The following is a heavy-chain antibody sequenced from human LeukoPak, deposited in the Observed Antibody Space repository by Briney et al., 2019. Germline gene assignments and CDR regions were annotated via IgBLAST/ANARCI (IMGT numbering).Heavy chain of an antibody. CDR2: INSDGSST. Sequence: GGSLRLSCAASGFTFSSYWMHWVRQAPGKRLVWVSRINSDGSSTSYADSVKGRFTISRDNAKNTLYLQMNSLRAEDTAVYYCARDIRGEMATKSDYWGQGTLVTVSS. CDR3: ARDIRGEMATKSDY. D-gene: IGHD5-24*01. CDR1: GFTFSSYW. J-gene: IGHJ4*02. V-gene: IGHV3-74*01.